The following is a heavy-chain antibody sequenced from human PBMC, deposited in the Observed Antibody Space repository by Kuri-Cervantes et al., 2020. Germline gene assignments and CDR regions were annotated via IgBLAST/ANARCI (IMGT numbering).Heavy chain of an antibody. D-gene: IGHD2-15*01. CDR1: GFTFSSYS. V-gene: IGHV3-21*01. CDR2: ISSGSTYI. J-gene: IGHJ3*02. CDR3: ARGYCSGGSCYDAFDI. Sequence: GGSLRLSCAASGFTFSSYSMNWVRQAPGKGLEWVSSISSGSTYIYYADSVKGRFTISRDNAKNSLYLQMNSLRAEDTAVYYCARGYCSGGSCYDAFDIWGQGTMVTVSS.